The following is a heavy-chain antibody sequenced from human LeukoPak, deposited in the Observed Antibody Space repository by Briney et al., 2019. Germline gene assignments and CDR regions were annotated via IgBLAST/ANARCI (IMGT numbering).Heavy chain of an antibody. Sequence: ASVKVSCKASGYTFTSYYMHWVRQAPGQGLEWMGLINPSGGSTSYAQKFQGRVTMTRDTSTSTVYMELSSLRSEDTAVYYCARATIAAAGKTGWFDPWGQGTLVTVSS. V-gene: IGHV1-46*01. CDR1: GYTFTSYY. D-gene: IGHD6-13*01. CDR3: ARATIAAAGKTGWFDP. J-gene: IGHJ5*02. CDR2: INPSGGST.